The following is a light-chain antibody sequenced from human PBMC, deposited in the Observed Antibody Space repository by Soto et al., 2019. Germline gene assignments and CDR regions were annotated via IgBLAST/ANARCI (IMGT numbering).Light chain of an antibody. J-gene: IGLJ3*02. Sequence: QSALTQPASVSGSPGQSITISCTGTSSDVGGYNFVSWYQHHPGKAPKLMIYEDSNRPSGVSNRFSGSKSGNTASLTISGLQAEDEAYYYCSSYINSSTLVFGGGTKVTVL. CDR2: EDS. CDR3: SSYINSSTLV. CDR1: SSDVGGYNF. V-gene: IGLV2-14*01.